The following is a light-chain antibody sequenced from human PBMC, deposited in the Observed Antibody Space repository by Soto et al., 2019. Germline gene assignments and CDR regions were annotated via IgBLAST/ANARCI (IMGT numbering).Light chain of an antibody. CDR3: QQYNSYSPWT. V-gene: IGKV3-15*01. CDR1: QSVSSD. CDR2: GAS. J-gene: IGKJ1*01. Sequence: EIVMTQSPATLSVSPGERATLSCRASQSVSSDFAWYHQKPGQAPSLLIYGASTRATGIPARFSGSGSGTEFTLTISSLQPDDFATYYCQQYNSYSPWTFGQGTKVDNK.